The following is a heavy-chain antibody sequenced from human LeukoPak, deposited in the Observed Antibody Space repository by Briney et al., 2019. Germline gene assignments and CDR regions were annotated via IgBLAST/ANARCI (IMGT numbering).Heavy chain of an antibody. CDR3: ARFRFYYDSSGYYFDY. D-gene: IGHD3-22*01. CDR2: IKQDGSEK. V-gene: IGHV3-7*01. Sequence: GGSLRLSCAASGFTFSSYWMSWVRQAPGKGLEWVANIKQDGSEKYYVDSVKGRFTISRDNAKNSLYLQMNSLRAEDTAGYYCARFRFYYDSSGYYFDYWGQGTLVTVSS. J-gene: IGHJ4*02. CDR1: GFTFSSYW.